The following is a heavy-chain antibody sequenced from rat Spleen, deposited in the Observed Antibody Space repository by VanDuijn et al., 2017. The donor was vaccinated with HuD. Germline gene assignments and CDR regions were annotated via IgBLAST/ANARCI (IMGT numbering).Heavy chain of an antibody. D-gene: IGHD4-4*01. Sequence: EVQLVESDGGLVQPGRSLKLSCAASGFTFSDYYMAWVRQAPTKGLEWVATISYDGGSTYYRDSVKGRFTISRDNAQNTLFLQMNKLGSEDTAIYYCVTEDLGVRDWGQGVMVTVSS. CDR3: VTEDLGVRD. CDR1: GFTFSDYY. CDR2: ISYDGGST. V-gene: IGHV5-20*01. J-gene: IGHJ2*01.